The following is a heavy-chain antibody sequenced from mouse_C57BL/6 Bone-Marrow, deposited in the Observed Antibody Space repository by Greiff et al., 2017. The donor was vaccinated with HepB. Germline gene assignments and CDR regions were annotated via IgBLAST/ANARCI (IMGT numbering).Heavy chain of an antibody. J-gene: IGHJ2*01. Sequence: VHVKQSGAELVRPGASVKLSCTASGFNIKDDYMHWVKQRPEQGLEWIGWIDPENGDTEYASKFQGKATITADTSSNTAYLQLSSLTSEDTAVYYCTAFGYYYFDYWGQGTTLTVSS. CDR2: IDPENGDT. D-gene: IGHD2-3*01. V-gene: IGHV14-4*01. CDR3: TAFGYYYFDY. CDR1: GFNIKDDY.